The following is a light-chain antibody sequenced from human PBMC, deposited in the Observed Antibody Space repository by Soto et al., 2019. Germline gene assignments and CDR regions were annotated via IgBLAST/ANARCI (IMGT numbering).Light chain of an antibody. V-gene: IGKV2-30*01. Sequence: DVVMTQSPLSLPVTLGQPASISCRSSQSPEYSDGNTYLNWFQQRPGQSPRRLIYKVSNRDSGVPDRFSGSGSGTDFTLRISSVEAEDVGVYYCMQGTHWPYTFGQGTKLENK. CDR3: MQGTHWPYT. J-gene: IGKJ2*01. CDR2: KVS. CDR1: QSPEYSDGNTY.